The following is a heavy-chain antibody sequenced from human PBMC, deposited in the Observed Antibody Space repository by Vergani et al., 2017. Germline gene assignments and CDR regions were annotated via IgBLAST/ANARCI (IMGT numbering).Heavy chain of an antibody. V-gene: IGHV4-61*02. CDR2: IYVSGIT. CDR1: GASINNDFYY. CDR3: ARDKKQLRPRAFDL. Sequence: QVQLQESGPGLVQPSQTLSLTCTVSGASINNDFYYWHWIRQPAGKGLEWIGRIYVSGITDYNSSLQRRVSMSVDTSKNQFSLTLTSVTAADTAVYYCARDKKQLRPRAFDLWVQGTMVTVSS. D-gene: IGHD4-23*01. J-gene: IGHJ3*01.